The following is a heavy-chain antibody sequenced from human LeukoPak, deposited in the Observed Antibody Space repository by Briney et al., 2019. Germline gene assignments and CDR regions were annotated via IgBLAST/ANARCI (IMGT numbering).Heavy chain of an antibody. CDR3: ARDEYYDSSGLRDY. CDR2: IIPILGIA. CDR1: GGTFSSYT. D-gene: IGHD3-22*01. V-gene: IGHV1-69*04. J-gene: IGHJ4*02. Sequence: SVKVSCKASGGTFSSYTISWVRQAPGQGLEWMGRIIPILGIANYAQKLQGRVTMTTDTSTSTAYMELRSLRSDDTAVYYCARDEYYDSSGLRDYWGQGTLVTVSS.